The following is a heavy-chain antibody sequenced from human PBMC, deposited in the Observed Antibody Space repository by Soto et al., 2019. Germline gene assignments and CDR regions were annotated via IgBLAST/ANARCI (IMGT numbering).Heavy chain of an antibody. Sequence: GASVKVSCKASGGTFSSYSISWVRQATGQGLERMGGIIPIFGTANYAQKFQGRVTITADESTITAFMELSSLRSEDTAVYYCAGGPMQYYDFWSGYSRSYYYYGMDVWGQGTTVTVSS. CDR3: AGGPMQYYDFWSGYSRSYYYYGMDV. J-gene: IGHJ6*02. CDR1: GGTFSSYS. V-gene: IGHV1-69*13. D-gene: IGHD3-3*01. CDR2: IIPIFGTA.